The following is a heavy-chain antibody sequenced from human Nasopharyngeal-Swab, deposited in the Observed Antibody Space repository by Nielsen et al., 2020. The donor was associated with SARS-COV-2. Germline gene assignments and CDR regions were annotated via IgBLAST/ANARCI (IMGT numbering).Heavy chain of an antibody. Sequence: GGSLRLSCKASGYGFSTSWIGWVRQRPGKGLEWMGIIYPRDSDTRYSPSFQGQVTISADKSISTAYLQWSSLKASDTAMYYCVRPEGVATSFKYYFQYGMDVWGQGTMVTVPS. J-gene: IGHJ6*02. CDR3: VRPEGVATSFKYYFQYGMDV. V-gene: IGHV5-51*01. D-gene: IGHD5-12*01. CDR2: IYPRDSDT. CDR1: GYGFSTSW.